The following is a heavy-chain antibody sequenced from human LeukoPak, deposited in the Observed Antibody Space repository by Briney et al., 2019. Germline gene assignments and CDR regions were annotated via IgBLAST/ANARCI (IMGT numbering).Heavy chain of an antibody. J-gene: IGHJ4*02. D-gene: IGHD3-22*01. Sequence: PSETLSLTCAVYGGSFSGYYWSWIRQPPGKGLEWIGEINHSGSTNYNPSLKSRVTISVDTSKNQFSLKLSSVTAADTAVYYCARSLRFYDRRFDYWGQGTLVTVSS. CDR2: INHSGST. CDR3: ARSLRFYDRRFDY. V-gene: IGHV4-34*01. CDR1: GGSFSGYY.